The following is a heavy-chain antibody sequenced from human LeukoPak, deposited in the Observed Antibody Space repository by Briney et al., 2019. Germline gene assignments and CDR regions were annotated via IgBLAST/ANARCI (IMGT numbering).Heavy chain of an antibody. D-gene: IGHD3-10*01. Sequence: KPSETLSLTCTVSGYSISSGYYWGWIRQPPGKGLEWIGSIYHSGSTYYNPSLKSRVTISVDTSKNQFSLKLSSVTAADTAVYYCAREEVGYYYGSGSYLRDYWGQGTLVTVSS. V-gene: IGHV4-38-2*02. CDR1: GYSISSGYY. J-gene: IGHJ4*02. CDR3: AREEVGYYYGSGSYLRDY. CDR2: IYHSGST.